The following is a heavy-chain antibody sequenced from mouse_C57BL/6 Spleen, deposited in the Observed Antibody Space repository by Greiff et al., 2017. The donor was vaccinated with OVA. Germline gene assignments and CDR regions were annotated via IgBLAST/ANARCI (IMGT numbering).Heavy chain of an antibody. J-gene: IGHJ2*01. Sequence: VQLQQPGAELVKPGASVKLSCKASGYTFTSYWMHWVKQRPGRGLEWIGRIDPNSGGTKYNEKFKSKATLTVDKPSSTAYMQLSSLTSEDSAVYFGESYYYSNYDFFDYWGQGPTLTVSS. V-gene: IGHV1-72*01. D-gene: IGHD2-5*01. CDR3: ESYYYSNYDFFDY. CDR1: GYTFTSYW. CDR2: IDPNSGGT.